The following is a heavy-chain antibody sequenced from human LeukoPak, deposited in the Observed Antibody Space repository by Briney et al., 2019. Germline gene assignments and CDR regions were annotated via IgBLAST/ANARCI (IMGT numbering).Heavy chain of an antibody. D-gene: IGHD2-2*01. Sequence: ASVKVSCEASGYTFSSYTMHWMRQAPGPKLEWMGWINAGNGITKYSQKFQGRVTITRDTSASTAYMELSSLRSEDTAVYYCARDASPHHDYWGQGTLVTVSS. J-gene: IGHJ4*02. CDR1: GYTFSSYT. CDR2: INAGNGIT. CDR3: ARDASPHHDY. V-gene: IGHV1-3*01.